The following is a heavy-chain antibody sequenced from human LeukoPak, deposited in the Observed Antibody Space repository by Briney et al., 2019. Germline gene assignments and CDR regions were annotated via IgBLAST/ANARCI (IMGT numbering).Heavy chain of an antibody. V-gene: IGHV3-13*01. CDR1: GFTLSSYA. CDR3: ARDDYYDSSNLDY. CDR2: IGTAGDT. J-gene: IGHJ4*02. D-gene: IGHD3-22*01. Sequence: GGSLRLSCAASGFTLSSYAMHWVRQPAGKGLEWVSAIGTAGDTFYPDSVKGRFTISRDNSKNTLYLQMNSLRAEDTAVYYCARDDYYDSSNLDYWGQGTLVTVSS.